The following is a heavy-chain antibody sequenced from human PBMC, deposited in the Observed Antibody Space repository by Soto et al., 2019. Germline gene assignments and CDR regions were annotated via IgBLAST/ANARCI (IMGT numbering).Heavy chain of an antibody. CDR2: IYSSGST. CDR1: GFTVSSNY. D-gene: IGHD6-19*01. Sequence: EVQLVESGGGLVQPGGSLRLSCAASGFTVSSNYMSWVRQAPGKGLEWVSVIYSSGSTYYADSVKGRFTISRDNSKNTMYLQMDSLRAEGTAVYYCESDQVGWVSPVPGWGQGTLVTVSS. V-gene: IGHV3-66*01. CDR3: ESDQVGWVSPVPG. J-gene: IGHJ4*02.